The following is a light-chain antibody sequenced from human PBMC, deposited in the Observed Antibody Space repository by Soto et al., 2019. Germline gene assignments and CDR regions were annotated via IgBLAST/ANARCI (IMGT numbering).Light chain of an antibody. Sequence: DIQMTQSPSSRSASVGDRVTITCRASQSISSYLIWYQHKPGEAPKLLIYGASSLYSGVPSRFSGSGSGTEFTLTINSLQPEDFATYYCQQSYSNPLTFGGGTKVEIK. J-gene: IGKJ4*01. CDR3: QQSYSNPLT. CDR2: GAS. CDR1: QSISSY. V-gene: IGKV1-39*01.